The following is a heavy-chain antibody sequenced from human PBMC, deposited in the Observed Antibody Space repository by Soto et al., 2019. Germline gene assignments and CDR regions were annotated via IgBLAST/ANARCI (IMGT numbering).Heavy chain of an antibody. Sequence: GGSLRLSCAASGFTISSYSMNWVRQAPGKGLEWVSYISSSSSTIYYADSVKGRFTISRDNAKNSLYLQMNSLRDEDTAVYYCARGERPVTHYYFDYWGQGTLVTVSS. CDR3: ARGERPVTHYYFDY. CDR1: GFTISSYS. D-gene: IGHD4-17*01. CDR2: ISSSSSTI. V-gene: IGHV3-48*02. J-gene: IGHJ4*02.